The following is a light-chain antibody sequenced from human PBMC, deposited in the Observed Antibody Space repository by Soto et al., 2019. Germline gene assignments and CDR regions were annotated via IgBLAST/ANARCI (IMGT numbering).Light chain of an antibody. CDR2: DAS. Sequence: DMQMTQSPASLSASVGDRVTITWRASQSISSWLAWYQQKPGKAPKLLIYDASSLAIGVSARFSGSRSGTDFTLSISRLQPDDSETYYCQQYNSYLQTFGRGTKVDIK. CDR1: QSISSW. J-gene: IGKJ1*01. V-gene: IGKV1-5*01. CDR3: QQYNSYLQT.